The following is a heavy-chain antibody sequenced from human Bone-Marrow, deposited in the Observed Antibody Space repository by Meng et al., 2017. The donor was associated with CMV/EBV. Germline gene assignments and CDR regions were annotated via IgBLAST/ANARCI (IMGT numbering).Heavy chain of an antibody. CDR3: ATTTIVVVPAAIDYYYYGMDV. J-gene: IGHJ6*02. CDR1: GYTLTELS. Sequence: ASVKVSCKVSGYTLTELSMHWVRQAPGKGLEWMGGFDPEDGETIYAQKFQGRVTVTEDTSTDTAYMELSSLRSEDTAVYYCATTTIVVVPAAIDYYYYGMDVWGQGTTVTASS. CDR2: FDPEDGET. V-gene: IGHV1-24*01. D-gene: IGHD2-2*02.